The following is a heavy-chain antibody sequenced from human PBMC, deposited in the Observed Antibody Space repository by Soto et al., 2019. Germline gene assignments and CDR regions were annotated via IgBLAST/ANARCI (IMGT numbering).Heavy chain of an antibody. CDR1: GFPFSDYA. D-gene: IGHD3-16*01. CDR2: ISLRGGNT. J-gene: IGHJ3*02. V-gene: IGHV3-23*01. CDR3: AKGGRGSYVGAYDI. Sequence: PGGSLRLSCAASGFPFSDYAMSWVRQAPGKGLEWVSGISLRGGNTFYAEFVKGRFTISRDNSKKMVHLQMNSLRDEDTAMYYCAKGGRGSYVGAYDIWGQGTMVTVS.